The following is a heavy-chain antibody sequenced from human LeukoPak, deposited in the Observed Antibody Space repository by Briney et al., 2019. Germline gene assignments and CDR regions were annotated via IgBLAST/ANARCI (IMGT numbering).Heavy chain of an antibody. V-gene: IGHV3-30-3*01. CDR3: ARGSGYYDSSGYRDWYFDL. CDR1: GFTFSSYA. CDR2: ISYDGSNK. D-gene: IGHD3-22*01. Sequence: GGSLRLSCAASGFTFSSYAMHWVRQAPGKGLEWVAVISYDGSNKYYADSVKGRFTISRDNSKNTLYLQMNSLRAEDTAVYYCARGSGYYDSSGYRDWYFDLWGRGTLVTVSS. J-gene: IGHJ2*01.